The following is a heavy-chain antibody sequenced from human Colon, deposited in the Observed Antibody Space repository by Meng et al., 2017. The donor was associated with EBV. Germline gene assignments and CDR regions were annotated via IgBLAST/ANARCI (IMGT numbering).Heavy chain of an antibody. CDR1: GGSISISSYY. Sequence: QRQLQESGPGLVKPSETLSLTCTVSGGSISISSYYWGWIRQPPGKGLEWIGSIYYNGSTYYNPSLKSRVTISVDTSKNQFSLKLNSVTAADTAVYYCARRRYYYGSGSYHSYYFDYWGQGALVTVSS. J-gene: IGHJ4*02. CDR2: IYYNGST. CDR3: ARRRYYYGSGSYHSYYFDY. V-gene: IGHV4-39*01. D-gene: IGHD3-10*01.